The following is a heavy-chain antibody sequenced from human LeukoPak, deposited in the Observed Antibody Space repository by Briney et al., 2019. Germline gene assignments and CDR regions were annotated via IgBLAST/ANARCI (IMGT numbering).Heavy chain of an antibody. J-gene: IGHJ4*02. CDR1: GFTFSSYG. D-gene: IGHD2-15*01. CDR2: ISGSGGST. V-gene: IGHV3-23*01. Sequence: GGSLRLSCAASGFTFSSYGMSWVRQAPGKGLEWVSGISGSGGSTYYADSVKGRFTISRDNSKNTLNLQMSSLRAEDTAVYYCAKVIVVVVAATRAAFDYWGQGTLVTVSS. CDR3: AKVIVVVVAATRAAFDY.